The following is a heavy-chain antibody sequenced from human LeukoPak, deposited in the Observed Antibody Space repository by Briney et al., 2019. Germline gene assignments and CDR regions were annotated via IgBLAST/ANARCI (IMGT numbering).Heavy chain of an antibody. CDR2: IYYSGST. J-gene: IGHJ4*02. CDR1: GGSISSSSYY. D-gene: IGHD1-26*01. CDR3: ARDDVGATTFDY. Sequence: PSETLSLTCTVSGGSISSSSYYWGWIRQPPGKGLEWIGSIYYSGSTYYNPSLKSRVTISVDTSKNQFSLRLSSVTAADTAVYYCARDDVGATTFDYWGQGTLVTVSS. V-gene: IGHV4-39*07.